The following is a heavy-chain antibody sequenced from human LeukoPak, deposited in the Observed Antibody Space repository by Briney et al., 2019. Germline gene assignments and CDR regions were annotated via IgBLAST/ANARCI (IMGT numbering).Heavy chain of an antibody. D-gene: IGHD2-2*02. J-gene: IGHJ6*03. V-gene: IGHV3-30*04. CDR2: ISYDGSNK. Sequence: GGSLRLSCAASGFTFSSYAMHWVRQAPGKGLEWVAVISYDGSNKYYADSVKGRFTISRDNSKNTLYLQMNSLRPEDTAVYYCARYCSRTSCYRSHMDVWGKGTTVTVSS. CDR1: GFTFSSYA. CDR3: ARYCSRTSCYRSHMDV.